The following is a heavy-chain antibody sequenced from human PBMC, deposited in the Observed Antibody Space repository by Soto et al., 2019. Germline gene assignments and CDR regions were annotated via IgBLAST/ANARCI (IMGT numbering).Heavy chain of an antibody. Sequence: EVQLVESGGGLVQPGGSLRLSCTASGFTFTDHSMNWVRHAPGKGLEWLSYINDISNAIHYADSVKGRFAMSRDNAKKSVLLRSNSLRVEETGVYYCARDRPTTFSADLWGQGTVVTVSS. J-gene: IGHJ3*01. CDR3: ARDRPTTFSADL. CDR2: INDISNAI. CDR1: GFTFTDHS. D-gene: IGHD5-12*01. V-gene: IGHV3-48*04.